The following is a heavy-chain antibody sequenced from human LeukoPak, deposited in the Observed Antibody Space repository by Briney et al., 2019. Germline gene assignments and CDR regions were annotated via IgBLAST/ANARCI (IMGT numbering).Heavy chain of an antibody. J-gene: IGHJ4*02. D-gene: IGHD6-19*01. CDR2: IYYSGST. CDR3: ARHVEIAVAGPIDY. Sequence: SETLSLTYTVSGGSISSSRDYWGWIRQPPGKGLEWIGSIYYSGSTYYNPSLKSRFTISVDTSKNQFSLKLSSVTAADTAVYYCARHVEIAVAGPIDYWGQGTLVTVSS. V-gene: IGHV4-39*01. CDR1: GGSISSSRDY.